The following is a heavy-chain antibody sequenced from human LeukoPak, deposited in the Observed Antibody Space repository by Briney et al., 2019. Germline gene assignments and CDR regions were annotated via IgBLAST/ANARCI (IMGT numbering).Heavy chain of an antibody. V-gene: IGHV3-23*01. J-gene: IGHJ4*02. CDR1: GFTFSSYA. D-gene: IGHD5-18*01. Sequence: GSLRLSCAASGFTFSSYAMGWVRQAPGKGLEWVSAITASGGNTYYADSVKGRFTISRDNSKNTLYLQVNSLRAEDTAVYYCAKGNGYSYGRYYFDYWGQGTLVTVSS. CDR3: AKGNGYSYGRYYFDY. CDR2: ITASGGNT.